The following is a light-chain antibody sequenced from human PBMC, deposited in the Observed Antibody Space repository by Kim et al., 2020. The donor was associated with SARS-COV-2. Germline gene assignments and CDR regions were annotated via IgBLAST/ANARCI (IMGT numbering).Light chain of an antibody. CDR2: DVS. V-gene: IGLV2-14*03. Sequence: GQSIPISCTGTSSDVGGYNFVSWYQQHPGKAPKLMIYDVSNRPSGVSTRFSGSKSGNTASLIISGLQAEDEADYYCSSYTSSSTWVFGGGTKLTVL. J-gene: IGLJ3*02. CDR3: SSYTSSSTWV. CDR1: SSDVGGYNF.